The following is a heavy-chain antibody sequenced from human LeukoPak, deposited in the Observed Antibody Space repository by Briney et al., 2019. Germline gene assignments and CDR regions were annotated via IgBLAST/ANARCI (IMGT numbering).Heavy chain of an antibody. CDR2: ISAYNGNT. CDR3: ARFGRGKHIEVAGIPFDI. D-gene: IGHD6-19*01. V-gene: IGHV1-18*01. Sequence: RASVKVSCKASGYTSTNYVISWVRQAPGQGLEWMGWISAYNGNTNYAQKLQGRVTMATDTSTSTAYMELRSLRSDDTAVYYCARFGRGKHIEVAGIPFDIWGQGTMVTVSS. CDR1: GYTSTNYV. J-gene: IGHJ3*02.